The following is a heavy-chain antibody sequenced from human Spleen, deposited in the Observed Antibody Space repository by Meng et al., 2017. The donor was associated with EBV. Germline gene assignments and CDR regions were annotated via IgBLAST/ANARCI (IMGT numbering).Heavy chain of an antibody. Sequence: VPLVEAGGGLIPPGGSLRLYCAASGFCVSSNYMSWVRQAPGTGLEWVSVIYSCGSTYYADSVRGRFPISRDNSKNTLYLQMNSLRAEDTAVYYCAREPTVGLIWYFDLWGRGTLVTVSS. D-gene: IGHD4-23*01. CDR3: AREPTVGLIWYFDL. V-gene: IGHV3-66*03. CDR1: GFCVSSNY. J-gene: IGHJ2*01. CDR2: IYSCGST.